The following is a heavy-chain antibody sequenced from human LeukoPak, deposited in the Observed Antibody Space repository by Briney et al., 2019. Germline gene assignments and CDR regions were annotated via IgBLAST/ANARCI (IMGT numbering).Heavy chain of an antibody. CDR3: AKAGADYVWGSYRLDY. CDR2: ISGDGGST. J-gene: IGHJ4*02. Sequence: GGSLRLSCAASGFTFDDYAMHWVRQAPGKGLEWVSLISGDGGSTYYADSVKGRFTISRDNSKNSLYLQMNSLRTEDTALYYCAKAGADYVWGSYRLDYWGQGTLVTVSS. D-gene: IGHD3-16*02. CDR1: GFTFDDYA. V-gene: IGHV3-43*02.